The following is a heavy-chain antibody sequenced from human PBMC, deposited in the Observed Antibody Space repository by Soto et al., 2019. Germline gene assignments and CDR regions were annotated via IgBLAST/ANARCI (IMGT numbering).Heavy chain of an antibody. CDR3: AGRGYCSSTSCYAFDY. V-gene: IGHV1-69*13. CDR2: IIPIFGTA. J-gene: IGHJ4*02. D-gene: IGHD2-2*01. CDR1: GGTFSSYA. Sequence: ASVKVSCKASGGTFSSYAISWVRQAPGQGLEWMGRIIPIFGTANYAQKFQGRVTITADESTSTAYMELSSLRSEDTAVYYCAGRGYCSSTSCYAFDYWGQGTLVTVSS.